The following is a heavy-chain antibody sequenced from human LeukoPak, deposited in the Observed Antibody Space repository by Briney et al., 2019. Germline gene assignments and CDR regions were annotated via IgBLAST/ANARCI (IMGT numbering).Heavy chain of an antibody. J-gene: IGHJ4*02. CDR2: IYGAGTT. CDR3: ARESAWEPLSGAY. Sequence: GGSLRLSCAVAGLTVSSSYMTWVRQAAGEGREWVSLIYGAGTTYYAGSVKGRFTISRDNAKNSLYLQMNSLRAEDPAVYYCARESAWEPLSGAYWAQGPLVSVSS. D-gene: IGHD1-26*01. V-gene: IGHV3-53*01. CDR1: GLTVSSSY.